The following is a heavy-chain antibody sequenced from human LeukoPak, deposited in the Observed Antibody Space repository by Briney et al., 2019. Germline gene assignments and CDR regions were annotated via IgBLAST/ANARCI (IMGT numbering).Heavy chain of an antibody. CDR2: INPKRGGT. Sequence: ASVKVSCKGSGYTFTGCYILWVRRPPRQGVEWMGWINPKRGGTDYAQKFQGRVTMTRDTSINTAYRELSRLTSDDTAVYYCAREELGYCSSASCRDWFDPWGLGTLVTVSS. V-gene: IGHV1-2*02. J-gene: IGHJ5*02. CDR1: GYTFTGCY. CDR3: AREELGYCSSASCRDWFDP. D-gene: IGHD2-2*01.